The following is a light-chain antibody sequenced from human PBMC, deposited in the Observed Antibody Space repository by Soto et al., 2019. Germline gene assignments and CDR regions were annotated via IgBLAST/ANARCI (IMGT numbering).Light chain of an antibody. CDR3: SSYAGSSNV. Sequence: QSALTQPPSASGSPGQSVAISCTGTSSDVGGYNYVSWYQQHPGKAPKLMIYEVNKRPSGVPDRFSGSKSGNTASLTVSSLQAEDEADYYCSSYAGSSNVLGTGTKVTVL. CDR1: SSDVGGYNY. J-gene: IGLJ1*01. V-gene: IGLV2-8*01. CDR2: EVN.